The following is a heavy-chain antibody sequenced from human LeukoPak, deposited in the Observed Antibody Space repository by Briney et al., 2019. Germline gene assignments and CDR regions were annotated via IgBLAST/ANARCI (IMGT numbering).Heavy chain of an antibody. J-gene: IGHJ6*03. D-gene: IGHD6-13*01. Sequence: ASVKVSCKASGYTFTSYDINWVRQATGQGLEWMGWMNPNSGNTGYAQKFQGRVTMTRNTSISTAYMELSSLRSEDTAVYYCARVVSSSWLYYYYYYMDVWGKGTTVTTSS. CDR2: MNPNSGNT. V-gene: IGHV1-8*01. CDR3: ARVVSSSWLYYYYYYMDV. CDR1: GYTFTSYD.